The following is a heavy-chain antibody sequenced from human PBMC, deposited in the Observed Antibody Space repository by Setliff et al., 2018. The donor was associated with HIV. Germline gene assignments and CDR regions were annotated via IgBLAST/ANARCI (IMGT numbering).Heavy chain of an antibody. CDR2: IYSDDYT. D-gene: IGHD4-17*01. V-gene: IGHV3-66*01. CDR3: ARGRINYGDYYY. Sequence: GGSLRLSCAASGFSVSNKYMTWVRQAPGKGLEWVSIIYSDDYTYYSDSVKGRFTISRDKSKNILYLQMNSLTSEDTAFYYCARGRINYGDYYYWGQGTLVTVSS. J-gene: IGHJ4*02. CDR1: GFSVSNKY.